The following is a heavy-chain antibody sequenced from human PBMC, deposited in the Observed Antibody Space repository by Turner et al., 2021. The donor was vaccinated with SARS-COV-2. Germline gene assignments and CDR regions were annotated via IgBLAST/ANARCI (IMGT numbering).Heavy chain of an antibody. CDR1: GFTFSSFS. Sequence: VQLLESGGGFVQPGGSLRLSCAGSGFTFSSFSMSWVRQAPGKGLEWVAIIWNDGSNKYYANSVKGRFTVSRDNSQNTLFLDMSALRVDDTAVYHCARAFGSGSFLLDYWGQGTQVTVSS. V-gene: IGHV3-33*08. D-gene: IGHD3-10*01. CDR2: IWNDGSNK. CDR3: ARAFGSGSFLLDY. J-gene: IGHJ4*02.